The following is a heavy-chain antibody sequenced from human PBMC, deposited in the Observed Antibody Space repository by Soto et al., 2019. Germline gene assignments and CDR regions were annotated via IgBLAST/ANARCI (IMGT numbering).Heavy chain of an antibody. CDR3: AKADHHYYYGMDV. Sequence: GASVKVSWKASGGTTSAFSWVRQAPGQGLEWMGEVIAVYGTATYAEKVQGRVTITADESTSTGEYAVYMELNSLRAEDTAVYYCAKADHHYYYGMDVWGQGTTVTVSS. J-gene: IGHJ6*02. V-gene: IGHV1-69*13. CDR1: GGTTSA. CDR2: VIAVYGTA.